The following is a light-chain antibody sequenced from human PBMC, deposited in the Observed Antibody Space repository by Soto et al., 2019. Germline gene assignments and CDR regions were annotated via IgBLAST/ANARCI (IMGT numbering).Light chain of an antibody. CDR2: DAS. J-gene: IGKJ5*01. V-gene: IGKV3D-20*02. CDR1: QSVSSSY. CDR3: KQRSNLQPRIP. Sequence: ENKMVRAPGSLTLKTGERAAPSRRTSQSVSSSYLAWYQQKPGQAPRLLIYDASNRATGIPARFSGSGSGTDFPLTISSLEPEDFAVYHCKQRSNLQPRIPFGQGTRLEIK.